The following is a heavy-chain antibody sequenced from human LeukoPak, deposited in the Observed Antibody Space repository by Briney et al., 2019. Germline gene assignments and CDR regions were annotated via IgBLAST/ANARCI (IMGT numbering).Heavy chain of an antibody. Sequence: PGGSLRLSCAASGFTFSSYAMHWVRQAPGKGLYWVAVISYDGSSKYYADSVKGRFTISRDNSKNTLYLQMSSLRAEDTAVYYCARDRVGVQVPAANTNWFDPWGQGTLVTVSS. CDR1: GFTFSSYA. J-gene: IGHJ5*02. CDR2: ISYDGSSK. CDR3: ARDRVGVQVPAANTNWFDP. V-gene: IGHV3-30*15. D-gene: IGHD2-2*01.